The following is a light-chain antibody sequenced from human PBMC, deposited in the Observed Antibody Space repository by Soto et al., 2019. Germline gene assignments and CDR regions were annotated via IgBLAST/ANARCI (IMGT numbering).Light chain of an antibody. CDR1: QSVTSSF. CDR2: GAF. J-gene: IGKJ4*01. Sequence: EIVVTQSPGTLSLSPGERATLSCRASQSVTSSFLVSYQQKPGQAPRLLIYGAFSRATGIPDGFSGSGSGTDFTLTISRLEPEDFAVYCCQHYGSSQLSFGGGNKVEIK. V-gene: IGKV3-20*01. CDR3: QHYGSSQLS.